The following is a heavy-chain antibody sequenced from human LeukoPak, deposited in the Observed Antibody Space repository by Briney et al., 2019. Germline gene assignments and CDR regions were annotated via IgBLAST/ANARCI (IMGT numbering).Heavy chain of an antibody. V-gene: IGHV1-69*04. CDR3: ARSAIVAVAAYYFDY. CDR2: IIPILGIA. CDR1: GGTFSSYA. Sequence: GSSVKVSCKASGGTFSSYAIRWVRQAPGQGLEWMGRIIPILGIANYAQKFQGRDTITADKSTSTAYMELSSLRSEDTAVYYCARSAIVAVAAYYFDYWGQGTLVTVSS. J-gene: IGHJ4*02. D-gene: IGHD6-19*01.